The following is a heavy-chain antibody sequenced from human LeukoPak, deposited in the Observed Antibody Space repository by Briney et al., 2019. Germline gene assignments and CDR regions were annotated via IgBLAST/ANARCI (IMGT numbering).Heavy chain of an antibody. CDR3: ANSPKSDY. V-gene: IGHV3-23*01. Sequence: GGSLRLSCAASGFTFSSYGMHWVRQAPGKGLEWLSAISGSGGSTYYADSVQGRFSISRDNSKNTLYLQMSSLRAEDTAVYYCANSPKSDYWGQGTLVTVSS. CDR1: GFTFSSYG. CDR2: ISGSGGST. J-gene: IGHJ4*02.